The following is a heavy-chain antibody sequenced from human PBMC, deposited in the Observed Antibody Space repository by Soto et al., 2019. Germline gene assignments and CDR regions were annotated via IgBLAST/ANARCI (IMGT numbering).Heavy chain of an antibody. CDR2: VYYSGTT. CDR1: GGSVSDKTYY. CDR3: ARTTAVPNSLRSRYFFDY. J-gene: IGHJ4*02. D-gene: IGHD4-17*01. Sequence: PSETLSLTCSVSGGSVSDKTYYWSWIRQPPGKRLEWIGYVYYSGTTNYNPSLKSRVTIPVDLSKNQFSLRLSSVTTADTALYYCARTTAVPNSLRSRYFFDYWGQGTLVTVS. V-gene: IGHV4-61*01.